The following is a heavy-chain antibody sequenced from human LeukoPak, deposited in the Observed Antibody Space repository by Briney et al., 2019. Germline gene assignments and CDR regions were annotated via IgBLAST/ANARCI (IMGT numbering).Heavy chain of an antibody. Sequence: GGSLRHSCAASGFTFSSYEMNWVRQAPGKGLEWVSYISSSGNTIYYADSVKGRFTISRDNAKNSLYLQMNSLRAEDTAVYYCAREALALNYWGQGTLVTVSS. CDR2: ISSSGNTI. J-gene: IGHJ4*02. CDR3: AREALALNY. CDR1: GFTFSSYE. V-gene: IGHV3-48*03.